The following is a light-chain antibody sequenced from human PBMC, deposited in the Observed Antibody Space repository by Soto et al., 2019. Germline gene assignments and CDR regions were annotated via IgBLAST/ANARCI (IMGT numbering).Light chain of an antibody. J-gene: IGKJ1*01. CDR1: QSISSY. CDR3: QQSYSTLWT. CDR2: AAS. Sequence: DIQMTHSPSSLSASVRDRVTITCRASQSISSYLNWYQQKPGKAPKLLIYAASSLQSGVPSRFSGSGSGTDFTLTISSLQPEDFATYYCQQSYSTLWTCGQGTKVDIK. V-gene: IGKV1-39*01.